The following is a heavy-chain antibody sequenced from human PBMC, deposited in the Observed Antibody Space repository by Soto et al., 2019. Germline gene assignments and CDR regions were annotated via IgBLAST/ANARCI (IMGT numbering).Heavy chain of an antibody. CDR3: ERHTAMAAFDI. D-gene: IGHD5-18*01. CDR1: GYTFTSYD. CDR2: MNPNSGNT. Sequence: ASVKVSCKASGYTFTSYDINWVRQATGQGLEWMGWMNPNSGNTGYAQKFQGRVTMTRNTSISTAYMELSSLRSEGTAVYYCERHTAMAAFDIWGQGTMVTVSS. V-gene: IGHV1-8*01. J-gene: IGHJ3*02.